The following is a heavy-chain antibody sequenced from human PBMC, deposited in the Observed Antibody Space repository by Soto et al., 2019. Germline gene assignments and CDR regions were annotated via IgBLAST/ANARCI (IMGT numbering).Heavy chain of an antibody. D-gene: IGHD3-16*01. V-gene: IGHV3-11*01. CDR3: ARSWGRGGEGYN. Sequence: QVPLVESGGDLVKPGGSLRLSCAASGFTSSDYYMSWIRQAPGKGLEWVSYISSSGRTIYYADSVKGRFTISRDNAKNSLYLKMNGRGAGDPAVYYCARSWGRGGEGYNGGQGTLVTVSS. CDR1: GFTSSDYY. J-gene: IGHJ4*02. CDR2: ISSSGRTI.